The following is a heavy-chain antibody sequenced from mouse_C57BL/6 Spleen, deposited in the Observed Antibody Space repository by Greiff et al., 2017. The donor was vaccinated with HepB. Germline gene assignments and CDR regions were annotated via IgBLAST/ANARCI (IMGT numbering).Heavy chain of an antibody. D-gene: IGHD2-1*01. CDR1: GFTFSDYG. J-gene: IGHJ3*01. CDR3: ARGDGNFLAWFAY. V-gene: IGHV5-17*01. Sequence: EVQRVESGGGLVKPGGSLKLSCAASGFTFSDYGMHWVRQAPEKGLEWVAYISSGSSTIYYADTVKGRFTISRDNAKNTLFLQMTSLRSEDTAMYYCARGDGNFLAWFAYWGQGTLVTVSA. CDR2: ISSGSSTI.